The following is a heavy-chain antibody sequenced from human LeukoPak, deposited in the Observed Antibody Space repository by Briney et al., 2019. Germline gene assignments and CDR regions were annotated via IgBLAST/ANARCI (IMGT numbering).Heavy chain of an antibody. Sequence: GGSLRLSCAASGFTFSSYSMNWVRQAPGKGLEWVSSISSSSSYIYYADSVKGRFTISRDNAKNSLYLQMKSLRAEDTAVYYCARGKTSQNIVTRKTYNWFDPWGQGTLVTVSS. D-gene: IGHD2/OR15-2a*01. V-gene: IGHV3-21*01. CDR3: ARGKTSQNIVTRKTYNWFDP. CDR1: GFTFSSYS. J-gene: IGHJ5*02. CDR2: ISSSSSYI.